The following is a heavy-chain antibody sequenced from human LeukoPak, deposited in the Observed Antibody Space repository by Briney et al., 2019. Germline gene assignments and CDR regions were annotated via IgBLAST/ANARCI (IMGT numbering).Heavy chain of an antibody. V-gene: IGHV4-34*01. CDR2: INHSGST. Sequence: SETLSLTCAVYGGSFSGYYWSWIRQPPGKGLEWIGEINHSGSTNYNPSLKSRVTISVDTSKNQFSLKLSSVTAADTAVYYCARGAFTYAEGAFDIWSQGTMVTVSS. CDR3: ARGAFTYAEGAFDI. D-gene: IGHD4-17*01. CDR1: GGSFSGYY. J-gene: IGHJ3*02.